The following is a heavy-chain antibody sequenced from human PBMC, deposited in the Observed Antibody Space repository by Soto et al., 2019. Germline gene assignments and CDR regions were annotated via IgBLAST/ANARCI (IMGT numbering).Heavy chain of an antibody. D-gene: IGHD6-19*01. V-gene: IGHV3-23*01. CDR1: GFSFSSYA. J-gene: IGHJ4*02. CDR3: VKGDSSGWYPFDY. CDR2: ISGSGDST. Sequence: GGSLRLSCAASGFSFSSYAMNWVRQAPGKGLEWVSVISGSGDSTYYADSVKGRFTISRDNSKNTLYLQMNSLRAEDTAVYYCVKGDSSGWYPFDYWGQGTLVTVSS.